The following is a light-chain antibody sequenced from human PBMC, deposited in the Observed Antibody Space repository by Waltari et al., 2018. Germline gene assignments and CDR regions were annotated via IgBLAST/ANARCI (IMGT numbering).Light chain of an antibody. V-gene: IGKV4-1*01. J-gene: IGKJ2*01. Sequence: DIVMTQSPDSLAVSLGERATINCKPSKSVLYSSNNENYLAWYQQKPGQPPKLLIYWASARTSGVPDRFSGSGSGTDFTLTISSLQAEDVAVYYCQQYYSIPPAFGQGTKLEIQ. CDR3: QQYYSIPPA. CDR1: KSVLYSSNNENY. CDR2: WAS.